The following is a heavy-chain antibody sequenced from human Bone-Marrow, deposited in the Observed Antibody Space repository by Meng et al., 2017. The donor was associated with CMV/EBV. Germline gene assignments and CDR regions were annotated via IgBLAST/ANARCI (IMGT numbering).Heavy chain of an antibody. D-gene: IGHD6-19*01. V-gene: IGHV3-11*01. Sequence: GESLKISCAASGFVFRSYVMSWVRQAPGKGLEWVSYISSSGNTIYYADSVKGRFTISRDNAKNSLFLQMNSLRAEDTAVYYCARGIAVPGSGYYYGMDVWGQGTTVTVSS. CDR1: GFVFRSYV. J-gene: IGHJ6*02. CDR2: ISSSGNTI. CDR3: ARGIAVPGSGYYYGMDV.